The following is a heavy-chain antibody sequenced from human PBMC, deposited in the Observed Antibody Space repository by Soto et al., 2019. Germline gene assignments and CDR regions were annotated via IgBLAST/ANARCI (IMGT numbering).Heavy chain of an antibody. CDR3: ARQTYYYDSSGSNGGYYFDY. Sequence: PGGSLRLSCAASGFTFSSYAMSWVRQAPGKGLEWVSAISGSGGSTYYADSVKGRFTISRDNSKNTLYLQMNSLRAEDTAVYYCARQTYYYDSSGSNGGYYFDYWGQGTLVTVSS. J-gene: IGHJ4*02. CDR2: ISGSGGST. CDR1: GFTFSSYA. V-gene: IGHV3-23*01. D-gene: IGHD3-22*01.